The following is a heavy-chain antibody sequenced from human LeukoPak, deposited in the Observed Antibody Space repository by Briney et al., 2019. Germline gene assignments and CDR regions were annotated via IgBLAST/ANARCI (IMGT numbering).Heavy chain of an antibody. CDR2: INHSGST. Sequence: SETLSLTCAVYGGSFSGDYWSWIRQPPGKGLEWIGEINHSGSTNYNPSLKSRVTISVDTSKNQFSLKLSSVTAADTAVYYCARGKYRGYNYWGQGTLVTVSS. V-gene: IGHV4-34*01. CDR3: ARGKYRGYNY. D-gene: IGHD5-18*01. J-gene: IGHJ4*02. CDR1: GGSFSGDY.